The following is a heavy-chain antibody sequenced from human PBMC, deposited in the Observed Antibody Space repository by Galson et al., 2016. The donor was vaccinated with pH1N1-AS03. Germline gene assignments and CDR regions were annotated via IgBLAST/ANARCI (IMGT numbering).Heavy chain of an antibody. Sequence: SLRLSCAASGFTFSSYGMHWVRQTPGKGLEWVAVIGYDGSNKYYADSVKGRFTISRDNSKNTLYLQMSSLRAEDTAVYYCARGQGYNSGYFDPDYWGRGALVTVSS. CDR2: IGYDGSNK. CDR3: ARGQGYNSGYFDPDY. D-gene: IGHD3-22*01. CDR1: GFTFSSYG. J-gene: IGHJ4*02. V-gene: IGHV3-33*01.